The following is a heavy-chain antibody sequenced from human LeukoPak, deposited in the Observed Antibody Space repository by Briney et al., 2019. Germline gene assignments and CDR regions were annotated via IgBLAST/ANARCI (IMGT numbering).Heavy chain of an antibody. D-gene: IGHD2-15*01. Sequence: SETLSLTCTVSGGSISSYYWSWIRQPPGKGLEWIGYIYYSGSTNYNPSLKSRVTISVDTSRNQFSLKLSSVTAADTAVYYCARVPGRRGAFDIWGQGTMVTVSS. CDR1: GGSISSYY. CDR3: ARVPGRRGAFDI. CDR2: IYYSGST. V-gene: IGHV4-59*01. J-gene: IGHJ3*02.